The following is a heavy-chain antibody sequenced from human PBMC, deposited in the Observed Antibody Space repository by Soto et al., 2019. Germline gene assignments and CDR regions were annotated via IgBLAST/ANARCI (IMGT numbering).Heavy chain of an antibody. CDR1: VFTFSDYY. CDR2: ISSSGSTI. Sequence: LRLSFAASVFTFSDYYMSWVRQAPGKGLEWVSYISSSGSTIYYADSVKGRFTISRDNAKNSLYLQMNSLRAEDTAVYYCARAPPDDFWSGYWSFYGMDVWGQGTTVTV. CDR3: ARAPPDDFWSGYWSFYGMDV. J-gene: IGHJ6*02. V-gene: IGHV3-11*01. D-gene: IGHD3-3*01.